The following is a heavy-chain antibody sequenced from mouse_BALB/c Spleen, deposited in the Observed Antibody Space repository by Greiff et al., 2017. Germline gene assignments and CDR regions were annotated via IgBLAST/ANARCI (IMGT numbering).Heavy chain of an antibody. CDR2: IYPGDGDT. J-gene: IGHJ4*01. CDR1: GYAFSSSW. V-gene: IGHV1-82*01. D-gene: IGHD1-2*01. CDR3: ARFRLRAMDY. Sequence: VQLQQSGPELVKPGASVKISCKASGYAFSSSWMNWVKQRPGQGLEWIGRIYPGDGDTNYNGKFKGKATLTADTSSNTAYLQLSSLTSEDTAVYYCARFRLRAMDYWGQGTSVTVSS.